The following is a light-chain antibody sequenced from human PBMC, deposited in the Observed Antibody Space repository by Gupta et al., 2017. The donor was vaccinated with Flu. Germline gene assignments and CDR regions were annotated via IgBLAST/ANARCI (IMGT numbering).Light chain of an antibody. V-gene: IGLV1-47*01. J-gene: IGLJ3*02. CDR3: AAWDDSLSGRV. Sequence: RVTISCSGSSSNIGINYVYWYQQLPGTAPKLLIYRNNQRPSGVPDRFSGSKSGTSASLASSGLRSEDGADYYCAAWDDSLSGRVFGGGTKLTVL. CDR1: SSNIGINY. CDR2: RNN.